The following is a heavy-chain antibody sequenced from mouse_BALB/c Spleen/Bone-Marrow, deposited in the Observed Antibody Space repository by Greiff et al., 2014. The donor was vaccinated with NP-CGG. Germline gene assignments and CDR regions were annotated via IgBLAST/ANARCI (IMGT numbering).Heavy chain of an antibody. D-gene: IGHD2-3*01. CDR3: ARSHGYYPYWYFDV. J-gene: IGHJ1*01. CDR2: IDPSDSET. CDR1: GYTFTSYW. Sequence: QVQLQQSGAELVKPGAPVKLSCKASGYTFTSYWMNWVKQRSGRGLEWIGRIDPSDSETHYNQKFKDKATLTVDKSSSTAYIQRSSLTSEDSAVYYGARSHGYYPYWYFDVWGAGTTVTVSS. V-gene: IGHV1-69*02.